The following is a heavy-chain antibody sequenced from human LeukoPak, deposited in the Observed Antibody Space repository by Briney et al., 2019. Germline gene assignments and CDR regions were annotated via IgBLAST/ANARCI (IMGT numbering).Heavy chain of an antibody. CDR1: GYTLTELS. J-gene: IGHJ3*02. CDR3: ATDQGSGRPDAFDI. CDR2: FDPEDGET. Sequence: ASVKVSCKVSGYTLTELSMHWVRQAPGKGLEWMGGFDPEDGETIYAQKFQGRVTITEDTSTDTAYMELSSLRSEDTAVYYCATDQGSGRPDAFDIWGQGTMVTVSS. D-gene: IGHD3-10*01. V-gene: IGHV1-24*01.